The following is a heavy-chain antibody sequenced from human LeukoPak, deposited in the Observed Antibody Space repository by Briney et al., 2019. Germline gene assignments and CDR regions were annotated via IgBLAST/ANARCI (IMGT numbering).Heavy chain of an antibody. V-gene: IGHV3-15*01. Sequence: PGRSLRLSCAASGFTFSNAWMSWVRQAPGKGLEWVGRIKSKTDGGTTDYAAPVKGRFTISRDDSKNTLYLQMNSLKTEDTAVYYCTTDSLGRFLTGYYMGYWGQGTLVTVSS. D-gene: IGHD3-9*01. CDR3: TTDSLGRFLTGYYMGY. CDR1: GFTFSNAW. CDR2: IKSKTDGGTT. J-gene: IGHJ4*02.